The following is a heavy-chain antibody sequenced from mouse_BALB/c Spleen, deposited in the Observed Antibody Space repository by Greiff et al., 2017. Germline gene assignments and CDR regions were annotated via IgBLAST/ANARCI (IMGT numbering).Heavy chain of an antibody. D-gene: IGHD2-1*01. CDR3: TSGGRDYGNYPAWFAY. CDR2: IYPGNSDT. CDR1: GYTFTSYW. V-gene: IGHV1-5*01. J-gene: IGHJ3*01. Sequence: EVQLHQSGTVLARPGASVKMSCKASGYTFTSYWMHWVKQRPGQGLEWIGAIYPGNSDTSYNQKFKGKAKLTAVTSTSTAYMELSSLTNEASAVYDWTSGGRDYGNYPAWFAYWGQGTLVTVSA.